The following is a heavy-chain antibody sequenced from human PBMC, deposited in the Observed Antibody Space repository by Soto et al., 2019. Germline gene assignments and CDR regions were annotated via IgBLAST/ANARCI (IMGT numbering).Heavy chain of an antibody. Sequence: QVQLVQSGAEVKKPGASVKVSCKASGSTFTSYAMHWVRQAPGQRLEWMGWINAGNGNTKYSQKCQGRVTITRDTSSSTAYMELSSLRSEDTAVYYCARSDGPLGDSWCQGTRVTVSS. CDR2: INAGNGNT. CDR1: GSTFTSYA. V-gene: IGHV1-3*01. J-gene: IGHJ5*01. D-gene: IGHD4-17*01. CDR3: ARSDGPLGDS.